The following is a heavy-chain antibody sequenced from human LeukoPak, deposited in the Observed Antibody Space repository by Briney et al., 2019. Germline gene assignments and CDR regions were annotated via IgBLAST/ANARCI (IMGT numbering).Heavy chain of an antibody. CDR1: GGSISSSSYY. Sequence: SETLSLTCTVSGGSISSSSYYWSWIRQPPGKGLEWIGEINHSGSTNYNPSLKSRVTISVDTSKNQFSLKLSSVTAADTAVYYCARDFPEIDYWGQGTLVTVSS. CDR2: INHSGST. CDR3: ARDFPEIDY. V-gene: IGHV4-39*07. J-gene: IGHJ4*02.